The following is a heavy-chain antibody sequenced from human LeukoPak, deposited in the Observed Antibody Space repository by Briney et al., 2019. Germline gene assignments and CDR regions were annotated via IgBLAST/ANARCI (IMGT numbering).Heavy chain of an antibody. CDR2: IYTSGTT. Sequence: SETLSLICTVSGDSTNGYYWSWIRQPAGEGLEWIGRIYTSGTTNYNPSLKSRVTMSVDTSKTQFSLRLNSVTAADTAVYYCARGIGTTNFDYWGQGALVTVSS. CDR1: GDSTNGYY. J-gene: IGHJ4*02. CDR3: ARGIGTTNFDY. V-gene: IGHV4-4*07. D-gene: IGHD1-7*01.